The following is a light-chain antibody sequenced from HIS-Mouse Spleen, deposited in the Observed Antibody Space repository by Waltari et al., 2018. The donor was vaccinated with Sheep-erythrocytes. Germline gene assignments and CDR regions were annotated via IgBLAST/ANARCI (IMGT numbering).Light chain of an antibody. CDR3: SSYTSSSTWV. Sequence: QSALTQPASVSWSPGQSITISCTGTTIDVGGYNYGSWYQQHPGKAPKLMIYDVSNRPSGVSNRFSGSKSGNTASLTISGLQAEDEADYYCSSYTSSSTWVFGGGTKLTVL. V-gene: IGLV2-14*03. CDR2: DVS. CDR1: TIDVGGYNY. J-gene: IGLJ3*02.